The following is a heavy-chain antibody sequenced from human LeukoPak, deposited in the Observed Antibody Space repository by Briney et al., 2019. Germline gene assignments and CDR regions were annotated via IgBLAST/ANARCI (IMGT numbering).Heavy chain of an antibody. CDR1: GFTVSSNY. J-gene: IGHJ4*02. CDR3: AKDLYSSGSGFEY. CDR2: ISGSGGRT. Sequence: PGGSLRLSCAASGFTVSSNYMRWVRQAPGKGVEWVSAISGSGGRTYYADSVKGRFTISRDNPNNTLYLQMNSLRAEDTAVYYCAKDLYSSGSGFEYWGQGTLVTVSS. D-gene: IGHD6-19*01. V-gene: IGHV3-23*01.